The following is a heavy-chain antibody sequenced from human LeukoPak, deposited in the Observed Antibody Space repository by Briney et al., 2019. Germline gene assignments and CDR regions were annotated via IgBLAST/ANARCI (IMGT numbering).Heavy chain of an antibody. D-gene: IGHD2-8*01. V-gene: IGHV1-18*01. CDR3: ARDREDIVLMVYAIPETPFDY. J-gene: IGHJ4*02. CDR2: ISAYNGNT. Sequence: ASVKVSCKASGYTFTSYGISWVRQASGQGLEWMGWISAYNGNTNYAQKLQGRVTMTTDTSTSTAYMELRSLRSDDTAVYYYARDREDIVLMVYAIPETPFDYWGQGTLVTVSS. CDR1: GYTFTSYG.